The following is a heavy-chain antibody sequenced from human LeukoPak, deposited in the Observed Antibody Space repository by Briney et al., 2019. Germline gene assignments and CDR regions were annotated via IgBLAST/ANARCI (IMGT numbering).Heavy chain of an antibody. D-gene: IGHD3-22*01. V-gene: IGHV1-69*04. CDR2: IIPIFGIA. J-gene: IGHJ3*02. CDR1: GGTFSSYA. CDR3: ASYYYDRSGYYFPGAFDI. Sequence: ASVKVSCKASGGTFSSYAISWGRQAPGQGLEWMGRIIPIFGIANYAQKFQGRVTITADKSTSTAYMELSSLRSEDTAVYYCASYYYDRSGYYFPGAFDIWGQGTMVTVSS.